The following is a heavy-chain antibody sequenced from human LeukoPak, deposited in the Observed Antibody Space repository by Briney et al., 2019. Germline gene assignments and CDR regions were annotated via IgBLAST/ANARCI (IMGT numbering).Heavy chain of an antibody. CDR3: ARGGAPYSSGWTDILVEPEVRYYYMDV. Sequence: ASVKLSCKASGYTFTSYGISWGRKAHGQGLEWMGCISAYNGNTNYAQKLQGRVTMTTDTSTSTAYMELRSLRSDDTAVYYCARGGAPYSSGWTDILVEPEVRYYYMDVWGKGTTVTVSS. CDR1: GYTFTSYG. CDR2: ISAYNGNT. J-gene: IGHJ6*03. V-gene: IGHV1-18*01. D-gene: IGHD6-19*01.